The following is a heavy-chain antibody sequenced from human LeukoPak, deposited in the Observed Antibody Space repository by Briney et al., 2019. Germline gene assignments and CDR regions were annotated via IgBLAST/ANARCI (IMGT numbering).Heavy chain of an antibody. CDR2: INHNGETI. V-gene: IGHV3-48*02. J-gene: IGHJ4*02. D-gene: IGHD3-9*01. CDR1: GFPFSSYV. CDR3: ARDNDWAFDY. Sequence: GGSLRLSCAASGFPFSSYVMSGVRQAPGKGLEWVSYINHNGETIYYPDFVKGRFTISRDNAKNSLYLQMNSLRDEDTAVYYCARDNDWAFDYWGQGTLVTVSS.